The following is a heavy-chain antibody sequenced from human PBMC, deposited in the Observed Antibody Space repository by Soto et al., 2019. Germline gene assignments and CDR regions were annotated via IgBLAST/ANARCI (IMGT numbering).Heavy chain of an antibody. J-gene: IGHJ6*02. CDR1: GYTFASSA. Sequence: ASVKVSCQASGYTFASSAMHWVLQAPGQRLDWMGWINACNGNTNYAQKLQGRVTMTTDTSTSTAYMELRSLRSDDTAVYYCARDERYYDFWSGYSAITYYYYYYGMDVCGQGTTVTVSS. CDR3: ARDERYYDFWSGYSAITYYYYYYGMDV. D-gene: IGHD3-3*01. CDR2: INACNGNT. V-gene: IGHV1-3*01.